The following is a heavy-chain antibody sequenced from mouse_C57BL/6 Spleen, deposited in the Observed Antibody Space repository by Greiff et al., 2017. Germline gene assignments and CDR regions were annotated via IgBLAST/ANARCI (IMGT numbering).Heavy chain of an antibody. V-gene: IGHV5-6*01. D-gene: IGHD3-2*02. J-gene: IGHJ3*01. CDR3: ARQDSSGFAY. CDR2: ISSGGSYT. Sequence: EVHLVESGGDLVKPGGSLKLSCAASGFTFSSYGMSWVRQTPDKRLEWVATISSGGSYTYYPDSVKGRFTISRDNAKNTLYLQRSSLKSEDTAMYYCARQDSSGFAYWGQGTLVTVSA. CDR1: GFTFSSYG.